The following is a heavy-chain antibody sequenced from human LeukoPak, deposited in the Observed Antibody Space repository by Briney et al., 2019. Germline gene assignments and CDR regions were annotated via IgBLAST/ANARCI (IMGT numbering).Heavy chain of an antibody. V-gene: IGHV1-2*04. J-gene: IGHJ6*02. D-gene: IGHD4-23*01. CDR1: GYTFTGYY. CDR2: VNPNSGVT. CDR3: ARGEGYGGIYGMDV. Sequence: ASVKVSCKASGYTFTGYYMNWVRQAPGQGLEWMGWVNPNSGVTNYAQKFQGWVTMTRDTSISTAYMELSRLRSDDTAVYYCARGEGYGGIYGMDVWGQGTTVTVSS.